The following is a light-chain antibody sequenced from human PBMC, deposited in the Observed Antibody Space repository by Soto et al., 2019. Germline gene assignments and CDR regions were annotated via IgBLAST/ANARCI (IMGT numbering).Light chain of an antibody. V-gene: IGKV3-11*01. CDR2: DAS. Sequence: SPGTLSLSPGERATLSCRASQSVSSALAWYLQKPGQAPRLLIYDASTRAAGIPVRFSGSGSGTDFTLTISSLEPEDFAVYYCQQRSNWPAMITFGQGTRLEIK. J-gene: IGKJ5*01. CDR3: QQRSNWPAMIT. CDR1: QSVSSA.